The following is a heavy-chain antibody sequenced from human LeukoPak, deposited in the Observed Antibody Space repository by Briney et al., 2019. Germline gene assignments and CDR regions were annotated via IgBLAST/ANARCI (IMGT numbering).Heavy chain of an antibody. CDR1: GGTFSSYA. Sequence: VASVKVSCKASGGTFSSYAISWVRQAPGQGLEWMGGIIPIFGTANYAQKFQGRVAMTGDTSTSTVYMELSSLRSEDTAVYYCARDLGLCSGGSCYSFDPWGQGTLVTVSS. J-gene: IGHJ5*02. CDR3: ARDLGLCSGGSCYSFDP. CDR2: IIPIFGTA. V-gene: IGHV1-69*06. D-gene: IGHD2-15*01.